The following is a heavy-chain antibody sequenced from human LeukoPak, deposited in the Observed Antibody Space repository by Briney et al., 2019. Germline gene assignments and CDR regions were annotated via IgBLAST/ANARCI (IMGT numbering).Heavy chain of an antibody. CDR2: ISSSSSYI. Sequence: GGSLRLSCAASGFTFSSYSMNWVRQAPGKGLEWVSSISSSSSYIYYADSVKGRFTISRDNAKNSLYLQMNSLRAGDTAVYYCARAVSTPDAFDVWGQGTMVTVSS. CDR1: GFTFSSYS. CDR3: ARAVSTPDAFDV. D-gene: IGHD5/OR15-5a*01. V-gene: IGHV3-21*01. J-gene: IGHJ3*01.